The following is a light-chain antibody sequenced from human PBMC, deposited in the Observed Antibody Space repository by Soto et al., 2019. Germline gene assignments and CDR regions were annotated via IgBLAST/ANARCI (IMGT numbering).Light chain of an antibody. CDR3: CSYVSSKTYV. J-gene: IGLJ1*01. Sequence: QSALTQPASVSGSTGQSITISCTGTRTDVGGYNFVSWYQQHPGKAPKLIIYEVSNRPSEVSNRFSGSKSDNTASLTISGLQAEDEADYYCCSYVSSKTYVFGTGTKVTVL. CDR1: RTDVGGYNF. CDR2: EVS. V-gene: IGLV2-14*01.